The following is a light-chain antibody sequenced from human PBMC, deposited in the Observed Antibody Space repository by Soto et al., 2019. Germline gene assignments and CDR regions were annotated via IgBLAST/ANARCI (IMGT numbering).Light chain of an antibody. Sequence: EIVLTQSPATLSLSPGERATLSCRASQSISSYLAWHQQKPGQAPRLLIYDVSNRATGVPARFSGSGSGTDFTLTISTLEPEDFAIYYCQQRSNWPITFGQGIRLEIK. CDR1: QSISSY. V-gene: IGKV3-11*01. J-gene: IGKJ5*01. CDR3: QQRSNWPIT. CDR2: DVS.